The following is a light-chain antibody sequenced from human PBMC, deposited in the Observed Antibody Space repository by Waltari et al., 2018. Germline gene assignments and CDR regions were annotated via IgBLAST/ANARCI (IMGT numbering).Light chain of an antibody. J-gene: IGLJ2*01. CDR3: NSYASNSNGL. Sequence: QSALTQPASVSGSPGQSITISCTGPSSDVGRYNYFSWYQQHPGKAPKLLIYDVSNRPSGVPSRFSGSKSGNTASLTISGLQAADEAHYYCNSYASNSNGLFGGGTKLTIL. CDR2: DVS. CDR1: SSDVGRYNY. V-gene: IGLV2-14*03.